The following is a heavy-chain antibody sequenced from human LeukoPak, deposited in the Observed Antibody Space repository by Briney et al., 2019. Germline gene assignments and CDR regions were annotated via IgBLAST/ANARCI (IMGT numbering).Heavy chain of an antibody. V-gene: IGHV1-2*02. Sequence: ASVKVSCKASGYTFTGYYMHWVRQAPGQGLEWMGWISPNSGGTNYAQKFQGRVTMTRDTSISTAYMELSRLRSDDTAVYYCARPAGIVVVPAASWYFDYWGQGTLVTVSS. CDR2: ISPNSGGT. D-gene: IGHD2-2*01. CDR1: GYTFTGYY. CDR3: ARPAGIVVVPAASWYFDY. J-gene: IGHJ4*02.